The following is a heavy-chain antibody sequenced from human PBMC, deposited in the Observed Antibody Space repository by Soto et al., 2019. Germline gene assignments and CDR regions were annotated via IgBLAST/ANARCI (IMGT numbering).Heavy chain of an antibody. J-gene: IGHJ4*02. CDR2: VSPDHGNA. D-gene: IGHD1-1*01. CDR1: GGTFGNSD. Sequence: GASVKVSCKASGGTFGNSDINWVRQAPGQGLEWMGWVSPDHGNAGYAQHFQGRLTLTTNTSINTAYMELNSLTSEDTAVYYCEVTTGSWGQGTMVTVSS. V-gene: IGHV1-8*02. CDR3: EVTTGS.